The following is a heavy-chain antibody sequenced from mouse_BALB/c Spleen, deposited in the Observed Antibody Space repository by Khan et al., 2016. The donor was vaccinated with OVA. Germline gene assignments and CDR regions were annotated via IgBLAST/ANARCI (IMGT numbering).Heavy chain of an antibody. V-gene: IGHV9-3-1*01. CDR2: INSNTGEA. CDR1: GYTFTNSG. Sequence: QIQLVQSGPELKKPGETVKISCKASGYTFTNSGMNWVKQAPGKGLKWMGWINSNTGEATYADDFKGRFAFSLETSSSTAYLQIKNLQNEDTATEFCVRGGRSAMDYWGQGTSVTVSS. J-gene: IGHJ4*01. CDR3: VRGGRSAMDY. D-gene: IGHD3-3*01.